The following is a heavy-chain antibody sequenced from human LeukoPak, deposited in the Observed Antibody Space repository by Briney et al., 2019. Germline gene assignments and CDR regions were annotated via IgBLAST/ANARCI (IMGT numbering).Heavy chain of an antibody. CDR3: ARGVYAIASYYYYYMDV. Sequence: GGSLRLSCAASGFTFSSYAMHWVRQAPGKGLEWVAVISYDGSNKYYADSVKGRFTISRDNSKNTLYLQMNSLRAEDTAVYYCARGVYAIASYYYYYMDVWGKGTTVTVSS. J-gene: IGHJ6*03. D-gene: IGHD2-8*01. V-gene: IGHV3-30*01. CDR2: ISYDGSNK. CDR1: GFTFSSYA.